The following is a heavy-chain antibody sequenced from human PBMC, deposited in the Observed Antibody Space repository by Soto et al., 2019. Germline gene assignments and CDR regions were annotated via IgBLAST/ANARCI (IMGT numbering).Heavy chain of an antibody. J-gene: IGHJ3*02. CDR1: GCTFTSYG. V-gene: IGHV1-18*01. CDR2: ISAYNGNT. Sequence: ASVKVSCKASGCTFTSYGISWVRQAPGQGLEWMGWISAYNGNTNYAQKLQGRVTMTTDTSTSTAYMELRSLRSDDTAVYYCARPRYCSGGSCYRNYDAFDIWGQGTMVTVSS. CDR3: ARPRYCSGGSCYRNYDAFDI. D-gene: IGHD2-15*01.